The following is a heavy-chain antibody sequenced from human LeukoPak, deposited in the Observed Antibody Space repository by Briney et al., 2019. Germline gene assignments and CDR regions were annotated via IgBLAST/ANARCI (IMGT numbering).Heavy chain of an antibody. J-gene: IGHJ6*04. Sequence: GGSLRLSCAASGFTFSNAWMSWVRQAPGKGLEWVGRIKSKTDGGTTDYAAPVKGRFTISRDDSKNTLCLQMNSLKTEDTAVYYCTSQALSYYYYGMDVWGKGTTVTVSS. V-gene: IGHV3-15*01. CDR2: IKSKTDGGTT. CDR3: TSQALSYYYYGMDV. CDR1: GFTFSNAW.